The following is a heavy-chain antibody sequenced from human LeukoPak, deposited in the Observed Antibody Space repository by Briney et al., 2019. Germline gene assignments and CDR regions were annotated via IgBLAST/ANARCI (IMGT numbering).Heavy chain of an antibody. D-gene: IGHD2-15*01. J-gene: IGHJ4*02. Sequence: SVKVSCKASGGTFSSYAISWVRQAPGQGLEWMGRIIPILGIANYAQKFQGRVTITADKSTSTAYMELSSLRSEDTAVYYCARGLGYCSGGSCYTHSGIGYWGQGTLVTVSS. V-gene: IGHV1-69*04. CDR1: GGTFSSYA. CDR3: ARGLGYCSGGSCYTHSGIGY. CDR2: IIPILGIA.